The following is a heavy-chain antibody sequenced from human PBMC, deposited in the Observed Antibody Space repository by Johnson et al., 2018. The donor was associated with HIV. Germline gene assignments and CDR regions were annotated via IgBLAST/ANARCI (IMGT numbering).Heavy chain of an antibody. CDR1: GFTFSSYD. D-gene: IGHD6-19*01. V-gene: IGHV3-13*01. Sequence: VQLVESGGGLVQPGGSLRLSCAASGFTFSSYDMHWVRQATGKGLEWVSAIGTAGDTYYPGSVKGRFTISRENAKNSLYLQMNSLRAEDTAVYYCARDAGQWLDDAFDIWGQGTMVTVSS. CDR2: IGTAGDT. J-gene: IGHJ3*02. CDR3: ARDAGQWLDDAFDI.